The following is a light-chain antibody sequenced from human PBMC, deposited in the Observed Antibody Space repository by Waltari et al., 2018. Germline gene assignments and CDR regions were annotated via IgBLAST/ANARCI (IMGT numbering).Light chain of an antibody. CDR2: GVS. CDR1: QSVTSSH. Sequence: EIVMTQSPATLSVSPGERATLSCRASQSVTSSHLAWYQHKPGQPPRLLIYGVSTRATGIPARFSGSGSGTEFTLTISSLQSEDFAVYYCQQYNNWPLTFGGGTKVEIK. CDR3: QQYNNWPLT. J-gene: IGKJ4*01. V-gene: IGKV3-15*01.